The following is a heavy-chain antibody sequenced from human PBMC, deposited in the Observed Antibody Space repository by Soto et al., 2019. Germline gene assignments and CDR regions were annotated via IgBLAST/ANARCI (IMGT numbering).Heavy chain of an antibody. CDR1: GFSLSTSGMC. Sequence: SGPTLVTPAQTLTLTCTFSGFSLSTSGMCVSWIRQPPGKALEWRALIDWDDDKYYSTSLKTRLTISKDTSKNQVVLTMTNMDPVDTATYYCARIYTLDYGYYGLFDPWGKGTLVTVSS. J-gene: IGHJ5*02. D-gene: IGHD4-17*01. CDR2: IDWDDDK. CDR3: ARIYTLDYGYYGLFDP. V-gene: IGHV2-70*01.